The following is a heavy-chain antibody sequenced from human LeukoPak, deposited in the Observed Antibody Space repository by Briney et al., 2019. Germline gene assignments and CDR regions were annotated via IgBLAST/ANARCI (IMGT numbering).Heavy chain of an antibody. CDR1: GGSISSGGYY. CDR2: IYYSGST. D-gene: IGHD3-3*01. V-gene: IGHV4-31*03. J-gene: IGHJ6*02. CDR3: ARGAHSYDFWSGSLYYYGMDV. Sequence: SETLSLTCTVSGGSISSGGYYWSWIRQHPGKGLEWIGYIYYSGSTYYNPSLKSRVTISVDTSKNQFSLKLSSVTAADTAVYYCARGAHSYDFWSGSLYYYGMDVWGQGTTVTVPS.